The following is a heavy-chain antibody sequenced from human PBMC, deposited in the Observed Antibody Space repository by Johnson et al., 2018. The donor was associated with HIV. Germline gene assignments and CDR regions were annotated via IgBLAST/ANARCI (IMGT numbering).Heavy chain of an antibody. Sequence: VQLVESGGGLVQPGGSLRLSCAASGFTFSSYGMNWVRQAPGKGLEWVADIKCDGSEKYYVDSVKGRFTISRDNAKNPHYLQVNSLRAEDMTVDYCARDKDCGAIHAFDIWGQGTTDTVSS. D-gene: IGHD4-17*01. CDR2: IKCDGSEK. CDR1: GFTFSSYG. J-gene: IGHJ3*02. V-gene: IGHV3-52*01. CDR3: ARDKDCGAIHAFDI.